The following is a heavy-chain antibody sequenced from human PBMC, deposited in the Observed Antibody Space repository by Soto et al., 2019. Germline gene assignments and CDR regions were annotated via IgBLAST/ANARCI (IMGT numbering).Heavy chain of an antibody. J-gene: IGHJ4*02. CDR1: GFTFSNNG. D-gene: IGHD6-13*01. CDR3: VKDKGAAAGFDY. CDR2: ISYEGSEK. Sequence: QVHLVESGGGEVQPGRSLRLSCAASGFTFSNNGMHWVRQAPGKGLEWMGVISYEGSEKYYAGSVKGRFTISRDNSKNTLYLQRDTLRAEDTAIYYCVKDKGAAAGFDYWGQGLLVTVSS. V-gene: IGHV3-30*18.